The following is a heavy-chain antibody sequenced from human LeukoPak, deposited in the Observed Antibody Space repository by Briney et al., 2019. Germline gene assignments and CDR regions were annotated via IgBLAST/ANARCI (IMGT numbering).Heavy chain of an antibody. CDR3: ARDLFTVTTSRDY. D-gene: IGHD4-17*01. Sequence: PGGSLRLSCAASGFTFSYYWMHWVRQAPGKGLVWVSRINSDGSTTDYADSVKGRFTISRDNAKNTLYLQMNSLRVEDTAVYYCARDLFTVTTSRDYWGQGTLVTVSS. V-gene: IGHV3-74*01. J-gene: IGHJ4*02. CDR2: INSDGSTT. CDR1: GFTFSYYW.